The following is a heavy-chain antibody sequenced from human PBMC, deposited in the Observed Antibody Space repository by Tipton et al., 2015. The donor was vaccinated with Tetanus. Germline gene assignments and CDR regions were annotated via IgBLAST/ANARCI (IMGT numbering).Heavy chain of an antibody. Sequence: TLSLTCTVSGGSISSYYWSWIRQPAGKGLEWIGRIYTSGSTNYNPSLKSRVTMSVDTPKNQFSLKLSSVTAADTAVYYCARGNNWNSDYYYYGMDVWGQGTTVTVSS. J-gene: IGHJ6*02. CDR3: ARGNNWNSDYYYYGMDV. D-gene: IGHD1-7*01. CDR2: IYTSGST. CDR1: GGSISSYY. V-gene: IGHV4-4*07.